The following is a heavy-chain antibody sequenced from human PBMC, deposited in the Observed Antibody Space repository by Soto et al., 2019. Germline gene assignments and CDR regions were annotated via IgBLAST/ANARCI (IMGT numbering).Heavy chain of an antibody. V-gene: IGHV1-3*01. CDR3: ASSFTVPAAMGY. CDR1: GYTFTSYA. CDR2: INAGNGNT. J-gene: IGHJ4*02. D-gene: IGHD2-2*01. Sequence: QVQLVQSGAEVKKPGASVKVSCKASGYTFTSYAMHWVRQAPGQRLEWMGWINAGNGNTKYSQKFQGRVTITRDTCASTAYMELSSLRSEETAVYYFASSFTVPAAMGYWGQGTPVTVSS.